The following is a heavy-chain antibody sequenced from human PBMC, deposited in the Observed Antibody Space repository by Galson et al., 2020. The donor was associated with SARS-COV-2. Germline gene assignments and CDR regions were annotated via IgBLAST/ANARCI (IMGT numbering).Heavy chain of an antibody. J-gene: IGHJ3*02. CDR1: GFSLSNARMG. CDR3: ARSTDYYDSSGYGRADAFDI. Sequence: SGPTLVKPTETLTLTCTVSGFSLSNARMGVSWIRQPPGKALEWLAHIFSNDEKSYSTSLKSRLTISKDTSKSQVVLTMTNMDPLDTATYYCARSTDYYDSSGYGRADAFDIWGQGTMVTVSS. D-gene: IGHD3-22*01. V-gene: IGHV2-26*01. CDR2: IFSNDEK.